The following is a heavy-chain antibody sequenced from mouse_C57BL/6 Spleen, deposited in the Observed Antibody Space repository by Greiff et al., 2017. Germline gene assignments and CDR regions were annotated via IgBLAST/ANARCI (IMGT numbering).Heavy chain of an antibody. CDR1: GFSLTSYG. Sequence: QVQLKESGPGLVQPSQSLSITCTVSGFSLTSYGVHWVRQSPGKGLEWLGVIWSGGSTDYNAAFISRLSISKDNSKSQVFFKMNSLQADDTAIYYCARNGGSNYVGWFAYWGQGTLVTVSA. D-gene: IGHD2-5*01. CDR2: IWSGGST. V-gene: IGHV2-2*01. J-gene: IGHJ3*01. CDR3: ARNGGSNYVGWFAY.